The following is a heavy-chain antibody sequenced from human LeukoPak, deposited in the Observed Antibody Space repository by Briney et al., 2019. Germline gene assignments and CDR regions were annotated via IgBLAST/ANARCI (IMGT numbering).Heavy chain of an antibody. Sequence: QPSETLSLTCTVSGYSISSGYYWGWIRQPPGQGLEWIGSIYHSGSTYYNPSLKSRVTISVDTSKNQFSLKLSSVTAADTAVYYCARPPNEYGGYGAYAFDIWGQGTMVTVSS. CDR3: ARPPNEYGGYGAYAFDI. J-gene: IGHJ3*02. CDR2: IYHSGST. V-gene: IGHV4-38-2*02. CDR1: GYSISSGYY. D-gene: IGHD4-17*01.